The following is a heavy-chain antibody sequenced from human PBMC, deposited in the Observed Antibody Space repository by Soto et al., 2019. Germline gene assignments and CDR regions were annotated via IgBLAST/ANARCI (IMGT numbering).Heavy chain of an antibody. CDR2: IYYSGST. J-gene: IGHJ5*02. CDR1: GGSISSGGYY. D-gene: IGHD2-2*01. V-gene: IGHV4-31*03. Sequence: SETLSLTCTVSGGSISSGGYYWSWIRQHPGKGLEWIGYIYYSGSTYYNPSLKSRVTISVDTSKNQFSLKLSSVTAADTAVYYCARVIPAAYRGGWFDPWGQGTLVTVSS. CDR3: ARVIPAAYRGGWFDP.